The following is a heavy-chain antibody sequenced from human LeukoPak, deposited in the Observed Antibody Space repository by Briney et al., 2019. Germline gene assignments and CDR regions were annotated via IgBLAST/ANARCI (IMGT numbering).Heavy chain of an antibody. D-gene: IGHD4/OR15-4a*01. Sequence: ASVKVSCKASGYTFTSYGISWVRQAPGQGLEWMGRIIPVLALPNYAHKFQGRLTLTADKSATTVYMELSSLRSEDTAVYYCARDREVPTTHEGFWYPDLWGRGTLVTVSS. J-gene: IGHJ2*01. CDR2: IIPVLALP. V-gene: IGHV1-69*04. CDR1: GYTFTSYG. CDR3: ARDREVPTTHEGFWYPDL.